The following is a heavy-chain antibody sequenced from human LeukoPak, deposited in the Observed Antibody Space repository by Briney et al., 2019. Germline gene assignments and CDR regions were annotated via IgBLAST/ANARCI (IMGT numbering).Heavy chain of an antibody. Sequence: PSASVKVSCKASGYTFTGYYMHWVRQAPGQGLEWMGWINPKSGGANSAQRFQGRVTMTRDTSVSTTYMELSRLRSDDTAVYYCAREAFTTVTSATDAFDIWGQGTMVTVSS. CDR3: AREAFTTVTSATDAFDI. V-gene: IGHV1-2*02. CDR2: INPKSGGA. CDR1: GYTFTGYY. D-gene: IGHD4-17*01. J-gene: IGHJ3*02.